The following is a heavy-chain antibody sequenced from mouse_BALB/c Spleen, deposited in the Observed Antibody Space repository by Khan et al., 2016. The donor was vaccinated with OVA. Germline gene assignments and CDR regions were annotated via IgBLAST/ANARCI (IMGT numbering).Heavy chain of an antibody. CDR1: GYTFTNYG. CDR3: ARSNSYWYFDV. J-gene: IGHJ1*01. D-gene: IGHD4-1*02. V-gene: IGHV9-3-1*01. CDR2: INTYTGQP. Sequence: QIQLVQSGPELKKPGETVKISCKVSGYTFTNYGMNWVKQAPGKGLKWMGWINTYTGQPTYADDLKGRFAFSLETSASTAYLQFNYLKNEDTATYFCARSNSYWYFDVWGAGTTVTVSS.